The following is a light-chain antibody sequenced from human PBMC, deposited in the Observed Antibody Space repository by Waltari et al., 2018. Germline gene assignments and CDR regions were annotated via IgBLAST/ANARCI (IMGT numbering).Light chain of an antibody. J-gene: IGLJ1*01. CDR2: RDT. Sequence: SYELTQPPSVSVSPGQTASTTRPGDKLGDQSACWYQQQPGQSPVLVIYRDTKRPSAIPERFSGSKSGNTATLTISGTQTMDEADYYCQAWDSSTYVFGTGTKVTVL. CDR3: QAWDSSTYV. V-gene: IGLV3-1*01. CDR1: KLGDQS.